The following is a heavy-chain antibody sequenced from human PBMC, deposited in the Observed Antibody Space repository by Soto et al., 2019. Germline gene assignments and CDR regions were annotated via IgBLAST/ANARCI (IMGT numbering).Heavy chain of an antibody. CDR1: GFTFSSYT. CDR2: ISSRSTNT. V-gene: IGHV3-21*02. J-gene: IGHJ4*02. Sequence: EVQLVESGGGLVKPGGSLRLSCEDSGFTFSSYTMNWVRRAPVKGLEWVSSISSRSTNTHYADSVRGRFTISRDNAKRSLYLQMNSLRAEDTAVYYCARGPLYYFDYWGQGTLVTVSS. CDR3: ARGPLYYFDY.